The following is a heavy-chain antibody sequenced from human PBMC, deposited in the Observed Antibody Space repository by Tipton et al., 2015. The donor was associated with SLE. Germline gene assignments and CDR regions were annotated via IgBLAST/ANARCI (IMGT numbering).Heavy chain of an antibody. CDR1: GFTFSSYW. J-gene: IGHJ4*02. V-gene: IGHV3-7*01. CDR3: TRDYQGLGY. Sequence: GSLRLSCAASGFTFSSYWMSWVRQAPGKGLEWVANIKQDGSEKYYVDSVKGRFTISRDNAKNTLYVQMIGLRAEDTAVYYCTRDYQGLGYWGQGTLVTVFS. D-gene: IGHD3-16*01. CDR2: IKQDGSEK.